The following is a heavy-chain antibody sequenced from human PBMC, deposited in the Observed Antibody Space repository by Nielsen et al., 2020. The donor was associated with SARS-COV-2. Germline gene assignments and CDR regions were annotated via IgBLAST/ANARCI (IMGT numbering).Heavy chain of an antibody. Sequence: GGSLRLSCAASGFTFDDYAMHWVRQAPGKGLEWVSGISWNSGSIGYADSVKGRFTISRDNAKNPLYLQMNSLRAEDTALYYCAKGYSGSPAVPDYWGQGTLVTVSS. D-gene: IGHD1-26*01. CDR2: ISWNSGSI. CDR1: GFTFDDYA. J-gene: IGHJ4*02. V-gene: IGHV3-9*01. CDR3: AKGYSGSPAVPDY.